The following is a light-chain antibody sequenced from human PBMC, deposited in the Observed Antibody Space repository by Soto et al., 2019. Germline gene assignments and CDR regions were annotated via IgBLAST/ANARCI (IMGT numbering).Light chain of an antibody. CDR3: QQRSSWPPRELT. Sequence: EIVLTQSPATLSLSPGETATLSCRASQSVNRDLVWYQQKPGQAPRLLIYDASNRATGIPARFSGSGSGTDFTLTISSLEPEDFAVYFCQQRSSWPPRELTFGGGTKVEIK. CDR1: QSVNRD. J-gene: IGKJ4*01. CDR2: DAS. V-gene: IGKV3-11*01.